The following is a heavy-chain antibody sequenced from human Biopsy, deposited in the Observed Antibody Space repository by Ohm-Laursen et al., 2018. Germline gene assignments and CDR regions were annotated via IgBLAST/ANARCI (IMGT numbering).Heavy chain of an antibody. CDR3: ARVEAGTYDALDI. Sequence: SQTLSLTCCVSGGSMTGYEWSWIRPAPGKGLEWIGYIYYSGGTKYNPSLASRVTFSVDMSKSQFSLKLYSVTAADTAVYYCARVEAGTYDALDIWGQGTLVAVSA. D-gene: IGHD1-26*01. CDR2: IYYSGGT. J-gene: IGHJ3*02. V-gene: IGHV4-59*01. CDR1: GGSMTGYE.